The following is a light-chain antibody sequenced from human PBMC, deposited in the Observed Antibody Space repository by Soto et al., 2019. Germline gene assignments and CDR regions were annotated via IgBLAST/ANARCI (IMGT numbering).Light chain of an antibody. Sequence: AIQVTQSPSFLSASVGDRVTITCRASQGISSALVWYQQKPGKAPKFLIFDGSTLESGVPSRFSGSVSATDFTLTISSLQPEDFATYYCQQFNSYPRTFGQGTKLEIK. CDR1: QGISSA. V-gene: IGKV1-13*02. J-gene: IGKJ2*01. CDR2: DGS. CDR3: QQFNSYPRT.